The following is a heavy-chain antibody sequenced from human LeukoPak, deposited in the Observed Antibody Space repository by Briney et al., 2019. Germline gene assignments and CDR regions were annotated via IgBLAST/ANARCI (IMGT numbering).Heavy chain of an antibody. CDR3: ARHRGQWLGHFDY. D-gene: IGHD6-19*01. J-gene: IGHJ4*02. CDR1: GGSISSGGYY. Sequence: PSQTLSLTCTVSGGSISSGGYYWSWIRQPPGKGLEWIGYTYHSGSTYYNPSLKSRVTISVDRSKNQFSLKLSSVTAADTAVYYCARHRGQWLGHFDYWGQGTLVTVSS. CDR2: TYHSGST. V-gene: IGHV4-30-2*01.